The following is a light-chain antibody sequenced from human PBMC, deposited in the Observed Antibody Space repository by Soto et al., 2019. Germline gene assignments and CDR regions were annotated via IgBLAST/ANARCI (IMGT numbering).Light chain of an antibody. J-gene: IGLJ1*01. CDR2: EVN. CDR1: SSDVGGYNY. Sequence: QSALTQPPSASGSPGQSVTISCTGTSSDVGGYNYVSWYQQNPGKVPKLMIYEVNKRPSGVPDRFSGSKSGNTASLTVSGLQAEEEAYYNCTSYAGGHYVFGTGTKLTVL. CDR3: TSYAGGHYV. V-gene: IGLV2-8*01.